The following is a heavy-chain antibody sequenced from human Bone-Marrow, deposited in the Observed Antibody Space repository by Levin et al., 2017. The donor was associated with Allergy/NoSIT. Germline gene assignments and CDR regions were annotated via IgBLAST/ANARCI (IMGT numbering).Heavy chain of an antibody. D-gene: IGHD3-9*01. V-gene: IGHV4-34*01. CDR3: ARNERLRYFDWLSSGYFDY. CDR1: GGSFSGYY. J-gene: IGHJ4*02. Sequence: SQTLSLTCAVYGGSFSGYYWSWIRQPPGKGLEWIGEINHSGSTNYNPSLTSRVTISVDTSKNQFSLKLSSVTAADTAVYYCARNERLRYFDWLSSGYFDYWGQGTLVTVSS. CDR2: INHSGST.